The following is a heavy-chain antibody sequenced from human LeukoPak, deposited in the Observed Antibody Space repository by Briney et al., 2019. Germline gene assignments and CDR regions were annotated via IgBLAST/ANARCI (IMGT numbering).Heavy chain of an antibody. Sequence: GGSLRLSCAASGFIFSNYGMSWVRQAPGKGLEWVSVIYSGGSTHYADSVKGRFTISRDNSKNTLYLQMNSLRAEDTAVYYCARASSTSWPYYFDYWGQGTLVAVSS. J-gene: IGHJ4*02. V-gene: IGHV3-53*01. CDR3: ARASSTSWPYYFDY. D-gene: IGHD2-2*01. CDR2: IYSGGST. CDR1: GFIFSNYG.